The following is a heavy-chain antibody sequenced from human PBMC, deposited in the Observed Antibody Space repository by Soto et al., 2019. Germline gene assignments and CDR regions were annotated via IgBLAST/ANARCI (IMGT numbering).Heavy chain of an antibody. CDR2: ISYDGSNK. D-gene: IGHD3-3*01. CDR3: AKVGTIGLDY. Sequence: QVQLVESGGGVVQHGRSLRLSCAASGFTFSSYGMHWVRQAPGKGLEWVAVISYDGSNKYYADSVKGRFTISRDNSKNTLYLQMNSLRAEDTAVYYCAKVGTIGLDYWGQGTLVTVSS. CDR1: GFTFSSYG. V-gene: IGHV3-30*18. J-gene: IGHJ4*02.